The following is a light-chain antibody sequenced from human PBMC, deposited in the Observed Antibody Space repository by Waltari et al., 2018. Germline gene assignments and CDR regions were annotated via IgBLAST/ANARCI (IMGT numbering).Light chain of an antibody. CDR2: GAS. CDR3: QQYDSSPLT. CDR1: QSVTNNY. J-gene: IGKJ4*01. Sequence: ESVLTQSPGAMSLSPGERVTLSCRATQSVTNNYLAWYQQKPGQAPRLLIFGASNRVTGVPDRFSGSGSGTDFTLTINRLEPEDSAVYYCQQYDSSPLTFGGGTTVGIK. V-gene: IGKV3-20*01.